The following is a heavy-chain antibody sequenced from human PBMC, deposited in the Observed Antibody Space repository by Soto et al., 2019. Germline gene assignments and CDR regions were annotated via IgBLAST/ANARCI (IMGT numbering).Heavy chain of an antibody. Sequence: ASVKVSCKASGGTFSSYALSWVRQAPGQGLEWMGGIIPIFGTANYAQKFQGRVTITRDTSASTAYMEVSSLRSEDTAVYYCARAAYYYDSSGYYPGDYWGQGSLVTVSS. CDR3: ARAAYYYDSSGYYPGDY. D-gene: IGHD3-22*01. V-gene: IGHV1-69*05. J-gene: IGHJ4*02. CDR1: GGTFSSYA. CDR2: IIPIFGTA.